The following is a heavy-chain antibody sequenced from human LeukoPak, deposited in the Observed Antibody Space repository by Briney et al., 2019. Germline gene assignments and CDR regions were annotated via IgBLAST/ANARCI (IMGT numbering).Heavy chain of an antibody. D-gene: IGHD6-19*01. CDR2: IYYSGST. V-gene: IGHV4-39*07. J-gene: IGHJ5*02. CDR1: GGSISSSSYY. Sequence: SETLSLTCTVSGGSISSSSYYWGWIRQPPGKGLEWIGSIYYSGSTYYNPSLKSRVTISVDTSKNQFSLKLSSVTAADTAVYYCAREMGSGWHCWFDPWGQGTLVTVSS. CDR3: AREMGSGWHCWFDP.